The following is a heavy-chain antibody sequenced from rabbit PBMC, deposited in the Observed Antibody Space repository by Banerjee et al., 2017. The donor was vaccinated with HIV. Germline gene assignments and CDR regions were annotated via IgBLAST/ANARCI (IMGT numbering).Heavy chain of an antibody. Sequence: EQLVESGGGLVQPEGSLTLTCKASGIDFSSNAMSWVRQAPGKGLEWIACIYAAGSGNTYYANWAKGRFTISKTSSTTVTLQMTSLTAADTATYFCARGHYANHDGYYFRLWGQGTLVTVS. CDR2: IYAAGSGNT. D-gene: IGHD6-1*01. CDR3: ARGHYANHDGYYFRL. V-gene: IGHV1S45*01. J-gene: IGHJ4*01. CDR1: GIDFSSNA.